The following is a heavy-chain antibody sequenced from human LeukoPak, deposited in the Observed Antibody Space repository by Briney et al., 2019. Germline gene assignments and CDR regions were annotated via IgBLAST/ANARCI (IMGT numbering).Heavy chain of an antibody. CDR1: GFTFSDYY. D-gene: IGHD3-10*01. V-gene: IGHV3-11*04. CDR3: ARARAELLWFGELSRFDP. J-gene: IGHJ5*02. Sequence: PGGSLRLSCAVSGFTFSDYYMSWMRHAPGKGLEWVSYISRGGSTISHADSVKGRFTISRDNAENSLYLQMNSLRAEDTAVYYCARARAELLWFGELSRFDPWRQGTLVTVSS. CDR2: ISRGGSTI.